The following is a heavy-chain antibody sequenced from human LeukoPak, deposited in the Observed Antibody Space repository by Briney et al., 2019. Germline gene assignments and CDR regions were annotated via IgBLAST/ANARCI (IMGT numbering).Heavy chain of an antibody. CDR2: ISDSGGST. Sequence: GGPLRLSCAASGFTFSSYAMSWVRQAPGKGLEWASVISDSGGSTYYAESVRGRFTISRDSSKSTLSLQMNSLRAADTAVYYCAKGYSSGWSPFDYWGQGTLVTVPA. CDR1: GFTFSSYA. J-gene: IGHJ4*02. V-gene: IGHV3-23*01. CDR3: AKGYSSGWSPFDY. D-gene: IGHD6-19*01.